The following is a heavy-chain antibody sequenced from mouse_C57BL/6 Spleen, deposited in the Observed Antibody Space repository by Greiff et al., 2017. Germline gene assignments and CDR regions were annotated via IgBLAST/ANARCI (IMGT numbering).Heavy chain of an antibody. J-gene: IGHJ4*01. CDR3: AREIYYYGSPDYYAMDY. CDR2: ISDGGSYT. D-gene: IGHD1-1*01. CDR1: GFTFSSYA. Sequence: EVQVVESGGGLVKPGGSLKLSCAASGFTFSSYAMSWVRQTPEKRLEWVATISDGGSYTYYPDNVKGRFTISRDNAKNNLYLQMSHLKSEDTAMYYCAREIYYYGSPDYYAMDYWGQGTSVTVSS. V-gene: IGHV5-4*01.